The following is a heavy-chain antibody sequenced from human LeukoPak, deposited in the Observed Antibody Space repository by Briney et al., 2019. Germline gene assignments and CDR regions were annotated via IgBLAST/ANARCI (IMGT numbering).Heavy chain of an antibody. D-gene: IGHD3-9*01. V-gene: IGHV3-7*01. Sequence: GGSLRLSCAASGFTFTGYWMSWVRQAPGKGLEWVANIKQDGSEKYYVDSVKGRFTISRDNAKYSLFLQMNSLRAEDTAVYYCARHRRDMTGYYYLQGRWFDPWGQGTLVTVSS. J-gene: IGHJ5*02. CDR1: GFTFTGYW. CDR2: IKQDGSEK. CDR3: ARHRRDMTGYYYLQGRWFDP.